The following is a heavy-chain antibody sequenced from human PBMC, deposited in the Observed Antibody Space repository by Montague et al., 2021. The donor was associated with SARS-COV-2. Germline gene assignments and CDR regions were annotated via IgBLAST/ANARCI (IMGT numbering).Heavy chain of an antibody. CDR3: ARHITGSGNAFDI. J-gene: IGHJ3*02. Sequence: SETLSLTCTVSGGSVSSSNYYWVWIRQPPGKELEWIGSIYYTGSTYYNPSLKSRVTISVDTSKNQFSLKLSSVTAADTAVYYCARHITGSGNAFDIWGQGTMVTVSS. D-gene: IGHD3-10*01. CDR2: IYYTGST. CDR1: GGSVSSSNYY. V-gene: IGHV4-39*01.